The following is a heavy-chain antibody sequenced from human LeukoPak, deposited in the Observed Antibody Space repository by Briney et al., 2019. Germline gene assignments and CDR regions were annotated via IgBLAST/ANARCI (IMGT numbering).Heavy chain of an antibody. CDR2: INPNSGGT. CDR1: GYTFTGYY. D-gene: IGHD6-19*01. V-gene: IGHV1-2*02. J-gene: IGHJ6*02. CDR3: ARDRLTVAGTYYYYYGMDV. Sequence: ASVKVSCKASGYTFTGYYMHWVRQAPGQGRESMGWINPNSGGTNYAQKFQGRVTMTRDTSISTAYMELSRLRSDDTAVYYCARDRLTVAGTYYYYYGMDVWGQGTTVTVSS.